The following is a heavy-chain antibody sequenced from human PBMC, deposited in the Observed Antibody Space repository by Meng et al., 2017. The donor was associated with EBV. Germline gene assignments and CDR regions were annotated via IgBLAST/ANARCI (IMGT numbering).Heavy chain of an antibody. V-gene: IGHV1-18*01. Sequence: QVRRVQSGAEQKKPGASVKFPCKPSVYTFTSDGISWVRQAPGQGLEWMGWISAYNGNTNYAQKLQGRVTMTTDTSTSTAYMELRSLRSDDTAVYYCARGLDYFDYWGQGTLVTVSS. CDR3: ARGLDYFDY. J-gene: IGHJ4*02. CDR1: VYTFTSDG. CDR2: ISAYNGNT.